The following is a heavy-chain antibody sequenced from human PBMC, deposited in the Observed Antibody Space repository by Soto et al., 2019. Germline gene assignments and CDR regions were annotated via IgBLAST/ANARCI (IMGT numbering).Heavy chain of an antibody. J-gene: IGHJ6*02. Sequence: PGGFLRLSCAASGFTFSSYAMHWVRQAPGKGLEWVAVISYDGSNKYYADSVKGRFTISRDNSKNTLYLQMNSLRAEDTAVYYCARDLGAQSDYYYGMDVWGQGTTVTVSS. CDR2: ISYDGSNK. CDR1: GFTFSSYA. V-gene: IGHV3-30-3*01. CDR3: ARDLGAQSDYYYGMDV. D-gene: IGHD3-16*01.